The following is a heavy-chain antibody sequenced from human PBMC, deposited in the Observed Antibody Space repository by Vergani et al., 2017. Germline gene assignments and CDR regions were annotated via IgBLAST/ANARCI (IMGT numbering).Heavy chain of an antibody. CDR1: GGSISSGGYY. J-gene: IGHJ5*02. CDR2: IYYSGST. Sequence: QVQLQESGPGLVKPSQTLSLTCTVSGGSISSGGYYWSWIRQHPGKGLEWIGYIYYSGSTYYNPSLKSRVTISVDTSKNQFSLKLSSVTAADTAVYYCAINHLYCSSTSCRPNWFDPWGQVPWSPSPQ. V-gene: IGHV4-31*03. CDR3: AINHLYCSSTSCRPNWFDP. D-gene: IGHD2-2*01.